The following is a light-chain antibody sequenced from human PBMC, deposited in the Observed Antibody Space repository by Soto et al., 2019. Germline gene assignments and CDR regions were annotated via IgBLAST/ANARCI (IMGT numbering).Light chain of an antibody. J-gene: IGKJ2*01. Sequence: DIEMTQTTSALAASVGDRVTITCQASQTISSYLTWYKQQPGKAPNLLIYAASSLQSGVPSRFCGSGSGTDFTLTISILQPEDFATYFCQQSFSTPYTFAHVTKVDI. CDR1: QTISSY. V-gene: IGKV1-39*01. CDR3: QQSFSTPYT. CDR2: AAS.